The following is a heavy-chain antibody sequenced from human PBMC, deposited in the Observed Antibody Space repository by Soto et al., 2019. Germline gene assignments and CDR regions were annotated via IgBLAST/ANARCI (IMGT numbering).Heavy chain of an antibody. V-gene: IGHV1-18*01. CDR3: PRATSEGGVTYFDS. CDR2: ISVYNGNT. Sequence: QVQLVQSGTEVKKPGASVTVSCKASGYTFTSYGISWVRQAPGQGLEWMGGISVYNGNTNNAQKFQGRVTMTTDTSTRTAYMELRSLRSDDTAVYYCPRATSEGGVTYFDSCGQGTLVTVSS. J-gene: IGHJ4*02. D-gene: IGHD3-16*01. CDR1: GYTFTSYG.